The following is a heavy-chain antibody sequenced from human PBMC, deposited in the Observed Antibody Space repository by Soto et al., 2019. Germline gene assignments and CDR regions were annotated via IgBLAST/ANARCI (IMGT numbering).Heavy chain of an antibody. J-gene: IGHJ3*02. D-gene: IGHD6-13*01. V-gene: IGHV1-46*01. CDR1: GYTFTSYY. CDR2: INPSGGST. CDR3: ARAGGGDPGIAAAGAFDI. Sequence: QVQLVQSGAEVTKPGASVKVSCKASGYTFTSYYMHWVRQAPGQGLEWMGIINPSGGSTSYAQKFQGRVTMTRDTSTSTVYMELSSLRSEDTAVYYCARAGGGDPGIAAAGAFDIWGQGTMVTVSS.